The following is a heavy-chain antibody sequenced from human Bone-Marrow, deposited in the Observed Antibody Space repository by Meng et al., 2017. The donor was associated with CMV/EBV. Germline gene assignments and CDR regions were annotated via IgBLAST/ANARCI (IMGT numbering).Heavy chain of an antibody. D-gene: IGHD3-3*01. CDR2: NRHDGSNK. CDR1: GFSFSDYA. J-gene: IGHJ6*02. Sequence: GESLKISCAASGFSFSDYAMHWVRQAPGKGLEWVTFNRHDGSNKYYAESVKGRFTISRDNSKSTLYLHMNRLRPEDTAVYYCAKGERQFCSSFNCHYQYYGKDVWGQGTTVTVSS. V-gene: IGHV3-30*02. CDR3: AKGERQFCSSFNCHYQYYGKDV.